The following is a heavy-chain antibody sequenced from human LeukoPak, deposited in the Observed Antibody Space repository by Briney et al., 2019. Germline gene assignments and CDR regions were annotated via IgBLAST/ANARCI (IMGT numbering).Heavy chain of an antibody. Sequence: SETLSLTCAVYGGSFSGYYWSWIRQPPGKGLEWIGEINHSGSTNYNPSLKSRVTISVDTSKNQFSLNLNSVTAADTAVYYCATTYYYDSSPSPWGQGTLVTVSS. CDR3: ATTYYYDSSPSP. D-gene: IGHD3-22*01. V-gene: IGHV4-34*01. CDR1: GGSFSGYY. CDR2: INHSGST. J-gene: IGHJ5*02.